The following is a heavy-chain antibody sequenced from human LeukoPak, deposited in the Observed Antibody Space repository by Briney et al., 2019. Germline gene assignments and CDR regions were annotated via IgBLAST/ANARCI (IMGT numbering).Heavy chain of an antibody. CDR3: VRDSSWFDF. D-gene: IGHD6-13*01. J-gene: IGHJ4*02. CDR1: GFTFSSNS. Sequence: GGSLRLSCAASGFTFSSNSMNCVRQAPGKGLEWVSSISSGSGYIYYADSVKGRYTISRDNAKNSLYLQMNSLRAEDTAVYYCVRDSSWFDFWGQGTLVTVSS. CDR2: ISSGSGYI. V-gene: IGHV3-21*01.